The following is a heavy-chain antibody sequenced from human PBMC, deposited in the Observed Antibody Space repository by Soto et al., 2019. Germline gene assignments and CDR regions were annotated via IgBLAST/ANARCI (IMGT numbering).Heavy chain of an antibody. CDR1: GGFTSTNNW. V-gene: IGHV4-4*02. Sequence: SETLSLTCAVSGGFTSTNNWWSWVRQPPGKGLEWIGDAYHSGSTEYNPSLKSRVSISVDKSKNQISLKLTSATAADTAVYYCARSTPSYYYGGSGTFDYWGQGTPVTVSS. J-gene: IGHJ4*02. D-gene: IGHD3-10*01. CDR2: AYHSGST. CDR3: ARSTPSYYYGGSGTFDY.